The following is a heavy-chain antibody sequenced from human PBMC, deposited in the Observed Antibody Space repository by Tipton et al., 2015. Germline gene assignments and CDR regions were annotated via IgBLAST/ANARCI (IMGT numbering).Heavy chain of an antibody. D-gene: IGHD5-12*01. J-gene: IGHJ4*02. CDR2: IAGSGLFI. Sequence: SLRLSCAASGFTFTTYNMIWVRQAPGKGLEWVSLIAGSGLFIYYADSVKGRFTISRDNAKNSLYLQMDSLRAEDTAVYYCARSGGYGWDHWGQGTLVTVSS. V-gene: IGHV3-21*01. CDR3: ARSGGYGWDH. CDR1: GFTFTTYN.